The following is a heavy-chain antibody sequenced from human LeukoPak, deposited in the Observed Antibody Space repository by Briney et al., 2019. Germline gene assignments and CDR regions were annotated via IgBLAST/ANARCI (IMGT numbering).Heavy chain of an antibody. V-gene: IGHV3-30*04. CDR1: GFTFSSYA. CDR3: VQAISLGGG. J-gene: IGHJ1*01. D-gene: IGHD3-10*01. Sequence: PGRSLRLSCAASGFTFSSYAMHWVRQAPGKGLEWVAFTWSDGSEKYYADSVRGRFTISRDNSENTLYLQVNSLRPEDTAVYYCVQAISLGGGWGQGTLVTVSS. CDR2: TWSDGSEK.